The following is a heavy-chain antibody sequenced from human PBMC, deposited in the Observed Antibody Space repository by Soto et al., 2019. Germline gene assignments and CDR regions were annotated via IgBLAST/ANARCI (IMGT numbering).Heavy chain of an antibody. D-gene: IGHD2-15*01. V-gene: IGHV4-34*01. CDR3: ARGAVVGDIVVVVAATKTYYFDY. Sequence: SETLSLTCAVYGGSFSGYYWSWIRQPPGKGLEWIGEINHSGSTNYNPSLKSRVTISVDTSKNQFSLKLSSVTAADTAVYYCARGAVVGDIVVVVAATKTYYFDYWGQGTLVTVSS. J-gene: IGHJ4*02. CDR2: INHSGST. CDR1: GGSFSGYY.